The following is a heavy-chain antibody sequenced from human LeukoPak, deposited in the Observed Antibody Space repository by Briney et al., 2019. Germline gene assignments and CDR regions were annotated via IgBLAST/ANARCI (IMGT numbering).Heavy chain of an antibody. V-gene: IGHV3-21*01. Sequence: GGSLRLSCAASGFTFSSYSMNWVRQAPGKGLEWVSSISSSSSYIYYADSVKGRFTISRDNAKNSLYLQMNSLRAEDTAVYHCARDGPIAVAGFDYWGQGTLVTVSS. CDR3: ARDGPIAVAGFDY. CDR1: GFTFSSYS. CDR2: ISSSSSYI. D-gene: IGHD6-19*01. J-gene: IGHJ4*02.